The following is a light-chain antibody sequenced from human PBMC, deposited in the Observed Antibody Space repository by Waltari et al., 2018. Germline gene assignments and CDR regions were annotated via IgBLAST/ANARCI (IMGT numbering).Light chain of an antibody. CDR3: QQYLSTPPT. CDR2: WAS. J-gene: IGKJ1*01. Sequence: DIVMTQSPDSLAVSLGERATINCKSSQSVLYSSNNKNYLAWYQQKPGQPPKLLIYWASTRESGVPDRFSGSGSGTDFTLTISSLQAEDVAVCYCQQYLSTPPTFGQGTKVEIK. CDR1: QSVLYSSNNKNY. V-gene: IGKV4-1*01.